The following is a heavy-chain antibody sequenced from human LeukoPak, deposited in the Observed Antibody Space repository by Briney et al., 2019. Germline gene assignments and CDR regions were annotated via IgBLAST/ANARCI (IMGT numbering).Heavy chain of an antibody. CDR3: ARGPSQKSDLDKTTRVRVFFDY. V-gene: IGHV4-30-2*01. J-gene: IGHJ4*02. CDR1: GGSISSGGHS. Sequence: SETLSLTCAVSGGSISSGGHSWSWIRQPPGKGLEWIGYIYHTGNTYYNPSLKSRLTISVDRSKNQFSLRLSSVTAADTAVYYCARGPSQKSDLDKTTRVRVFFDYWGQGTLVTVSS. CDR2: IYHTGNT. D-gene: IGHD1-7*01.